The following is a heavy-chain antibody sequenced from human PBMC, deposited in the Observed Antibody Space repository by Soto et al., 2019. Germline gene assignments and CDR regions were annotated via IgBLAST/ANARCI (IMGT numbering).Heavy chain of an antibody. V-gene: IGHV4-4*02. Sequence: QVQLQESGPGLVKPSGILSITCAVSGDSISSDKWWSWVREPPGKGLEWIGEIHHSGRTNYNPSLKSRVTILVEKSKNQVSLELSSMTAADTAVYYCARGGDWQFDYWGQGSLVTVSS. D-gene: IGHD2-21*02. CDR2: IHHSGRT. CDR3: ARGGDWQFDY. J-gene: IGHJ4*02. CDR1: GDSISSDKW.